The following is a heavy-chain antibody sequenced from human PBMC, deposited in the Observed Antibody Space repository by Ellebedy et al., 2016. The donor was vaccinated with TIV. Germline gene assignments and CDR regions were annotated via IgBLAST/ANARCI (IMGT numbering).Heavy chain of an antibody. CDR2: ISSSGTTV. J-gene: IGHJ4*02. V-gene: IGHV3-11*04. CDR3: ARARRRDGYMEPHY. CDR1: EFTFSDYY. Sequence: GESLKISCAASEFTFSDYYMSWIRQAPGKGLEWVSYISSSGTTVYYADSVKGRFTVSRDNAKNSLFLQMNSLRAEDTAMYYCARARRRDGYMEPHYWGQGTLVTVSS. D-gene: IGHD5-24*01.